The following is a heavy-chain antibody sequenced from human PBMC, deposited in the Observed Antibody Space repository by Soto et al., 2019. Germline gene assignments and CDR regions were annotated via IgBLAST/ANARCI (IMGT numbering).Heavy chain of an antibody. Sequence: GSLRLSCAASGFTFSSYSMSWVRQAPGKGMEWVANINKNGGEKYYVDSVKGRFTISRDNDKNSLYLQMNSLRAEDTAVYYCARPWDTAMVSTWNAGGQGTLVT. CDR2: INKNGGEK. D-gene: IGHD5-18*01. V-gene: IGHV3-7*03. J-gene: IGHJ4*02. CDR3: ARPWDTAMVSTWNA. CDR1: GFTFSSYS.